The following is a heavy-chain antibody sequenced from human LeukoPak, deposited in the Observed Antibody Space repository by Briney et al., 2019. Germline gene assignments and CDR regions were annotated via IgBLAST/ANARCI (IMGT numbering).Heavy chain of an antibody. Sequence: SVKVSCKASGGTFSSYAISWVRQAPGQGLEWMGGIIPIFGTANYAQKFQGRVTITADESTSTAYMELSSLRSEDTAVYYCARGDVVVVPAALGYDAFDIWGQGTMVTVSS. CDR2: IIPIFGTA. CDR1: GGTFSSYA. CDR3: ARGDVVVVPAALGYDAFDI. J-gene: IGHJ3*02. V-gene: IGHV1-69*13. D-gene: IGHD2-2*01.